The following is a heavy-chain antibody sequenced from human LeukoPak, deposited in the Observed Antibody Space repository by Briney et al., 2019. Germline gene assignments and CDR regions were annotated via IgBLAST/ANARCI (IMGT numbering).Heavy chain of an antibody. CDR2: ISYDGSNK. J-gene: IGHJ4*02. D-gene: IGHD6-19*01. Sequence: GGSLRLSCTASGFTFSTFHMHWVRQAPGKGLEWVAVISYDGSNKYYADSVKGRFTISRDNSKNTLYLQMNSLRAEDTAVYYCAKDGREWLDRYYFDYWGQGTLVTVSS. V-gene: IGHV3-30*18. CDR1: GFTFSTFH. CDR3: AKDGREWLDRYYFDY.